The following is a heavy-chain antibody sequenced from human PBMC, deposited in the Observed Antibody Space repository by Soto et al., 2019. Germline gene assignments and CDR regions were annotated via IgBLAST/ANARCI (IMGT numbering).Heavy chain of an antibody. V-gene: IGHV1-18*01. CDR2: ISAHNGNT. CDR3: ARGRYGDY. D-gene: IGHD1-1*01. Sequence: QVHLVQSGAEVKKPGASVKVSCKGYGYAFTTYGITWVRQAPGQGLEWMGWISAHNGNTNYAQKLQGRVTVTRDTSTSTAYMELRSLRSDDTAVYYCARGRYGDYWGPGDLVHVSS. J-gene: IGHJ4*02. CDR1: GYAFTTYG.